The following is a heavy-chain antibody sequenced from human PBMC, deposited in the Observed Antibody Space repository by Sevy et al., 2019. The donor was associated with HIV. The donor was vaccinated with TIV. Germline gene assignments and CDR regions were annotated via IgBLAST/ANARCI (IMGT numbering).Heavy chain of an antibody. V-gene: IGHV3-23*01. Sequence: GGSLRLSCAASGFTVSRYAMSWVRQAPGKGLEWVSAISGSGGSTYYADSVKGRFTISRDNSKNTLYLQMNSLRAEDTAVYYCAKRDGSSWYYFDYWGQGTLVTVSS. D-gene: IGHD6-13*01. CDR2: ISGSGGST. CDR1: GFTVSRYA. CDR3: AKRDGSSWYYFDY. J-gene: IGHJ4*02.